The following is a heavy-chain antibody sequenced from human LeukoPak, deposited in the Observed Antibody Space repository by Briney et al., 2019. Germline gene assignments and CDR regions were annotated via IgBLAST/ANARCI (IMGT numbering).Heavy chain of an antibody. Sequence: SETLSLTCTVSGGSISSSSYYWGWIRQPPGKGLEWIGSIYYSGSTYYNPSLKRRSTISVDPSKNQFSLKLSSVTAADTAVYYCARLRYYYGSGSLGAVDYWGQGTLVTVSS. D-gene: IGHD3-10*01. V-gene: IGHV4-39*01. CDR3: ARLRYYYGSGSLGAVDY. CDR1: GGSISSSSYY. J-gene: IGHJ4*02. CDR2: IYYSGST.